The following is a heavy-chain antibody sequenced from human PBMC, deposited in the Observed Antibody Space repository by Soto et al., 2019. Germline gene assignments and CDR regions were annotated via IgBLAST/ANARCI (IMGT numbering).Heavy chain of an antibody. CDR1: GYTFTSYY. CDR2: ISPSSGGT. Sequence: QVQLVQSGAEVKKPGASVKVCCKAYGYTFTSYYIYWVRQAPGQGPEWMGMISPSSGGTDYAQKFQGRVTMTRDTSTSTVYMELSSLRSEDTAVYFCTRSIITTAGTDAFDLWGQGTLVSVPS. J-gene: IGHJ3*01. V-gene: IGHV1-46*03. CDR3: TRSIITTAGTDAFDL. D-gene: IGHD6-13*01.